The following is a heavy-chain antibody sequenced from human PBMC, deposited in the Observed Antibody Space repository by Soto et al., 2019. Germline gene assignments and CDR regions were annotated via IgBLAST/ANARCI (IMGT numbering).Heavy chain of an antibody. Sequence: GSLRLSCTVSGGSISSYYWSWIRQPPGKGLEWIGYIYYSGSTNYNPSLKSRVTISVDTSKNQFSLKLSSVTAADTAVYYCARARGQLAQNWFDPWGQGTLVTVSS. V-gene: IGHV4-59*08. D-gene: IGHD6-6*01. CDR2: IYYSGST. CDR1: GGSISSYY. J-gene: IGHJ5*02. CDR3: ARARGQLAQNWFDP.